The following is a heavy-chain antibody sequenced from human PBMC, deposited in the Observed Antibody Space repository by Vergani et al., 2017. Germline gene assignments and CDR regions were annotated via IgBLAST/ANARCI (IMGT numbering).Heavy chain of an antibody. Sequence: QVQLVQSGAEVKKPGASVKVSCKASGYTFTGYYMHWVRQAPGQGLEWMGRINPNSGGTNYAQKFKDRVTMTRDTSISPAYMELSSLRSDDTAVYYCARETAGGFDPWGQGTLVTVSS. CDR2: INPNSGGT. CDR3: ARETAGGFDP. J-gene: IGHJ5*02. D-gene: IGHD1-14*01. V-gene: IGHV1-2*06. CDR1: GYTFTGYY.